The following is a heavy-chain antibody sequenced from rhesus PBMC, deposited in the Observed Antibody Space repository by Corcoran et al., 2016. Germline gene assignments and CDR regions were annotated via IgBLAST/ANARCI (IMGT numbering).Heavy chain of an antibody. CDR1: GFSFSDYY. Sequence: EVQLVESGGGLAKPGGSLRLSCAASGFSFSDYYMYWVRQVPGKGLGWVSGISYTGGSTYYADSVKGRFTISRENAKNTLYLQMDSLRAEDTAVYYCARGDYSNYFDYWGQGVLVTVSS. J-gene: IGHJ4*01. CDR3: ARGDYSNYFDY. D-gene: IGHD4-29*01. V-gene: IGHV3S18*01. CDR2: ISYTGGST.